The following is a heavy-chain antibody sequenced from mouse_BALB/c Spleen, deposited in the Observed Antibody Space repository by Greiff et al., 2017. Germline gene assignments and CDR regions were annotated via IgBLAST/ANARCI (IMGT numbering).Heavy chain of an antibody. V-gene: IGHV1S81*02. CDR1: GYTFTSYY. CDR3: ARKGLEFAY. J-gene: IGHJ3*01. Sequence: QVQLQQSGAELVKPGASVKLSCKASGYTFTSYYMYWVKQRPGQGLEWIGEINPSNGGTNFNEKFKSKATLTVDKSSSTAYMQLSSLTSEDSAVYYCARKGLEFAYWGQGTLVTVSA. CDR2: INPSNGGT.